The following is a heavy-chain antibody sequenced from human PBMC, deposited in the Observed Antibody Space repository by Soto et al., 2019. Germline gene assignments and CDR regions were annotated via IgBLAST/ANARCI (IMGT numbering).Heavy chain of an antibody. J-gene: IGHJ5*02. CDR2: IKPNSGGT. D-gene: IGHD3-9*01. CDR1: GYALTGDY. CDR3: ARDPASFYYDILTGYKNWFDP. Sequence: GSVKVCSKASGYALTGDYMHFERQAPGQGLQRIGWIKPNSGGTNYAQKFHGRVTMTRATSISTAYMELSRLRSYDTAVYYCARDPASFYYDILTGYKNWFDPWGQGTMVTVSS. V-gene: IGHV1-2*02.